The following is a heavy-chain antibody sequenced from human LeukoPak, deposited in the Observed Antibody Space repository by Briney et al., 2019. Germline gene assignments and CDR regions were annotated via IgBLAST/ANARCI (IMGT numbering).Heavy chain of an antibody. J-gene: IGHJ5*02. Sequence: SETLSLTCTVSGGSIISFYWSWIRQVPGKGLEWIGYIFYTGTTYYNPSLKSRVTISVDTSKNQFSLRLSSVTAADTAVYYCARESEAVAGSADHWFDPWGQGTLVTVSS. CDR2: IFYTGTT. V-gene: IGHV4-59*01. CDR3: ARESEAVAGSADHWFDP. D-gene: IGHD6-19*01. CDR1: GGSIISFY.